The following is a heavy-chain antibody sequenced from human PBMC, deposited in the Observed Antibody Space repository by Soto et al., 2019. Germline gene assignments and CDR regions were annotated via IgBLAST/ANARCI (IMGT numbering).Heavy chain of an antibody. D-gene: IGHD4-17*01. CDR3: AKNLWDYGDFGY. CDR2: IYSGGST. J-gene: IGHJ4*02. CDR1: GFTVSSNF. V-gene: IGHV3-53*01. Sequence: EVQLLESAGGLVQPGGSLRLSCGASGFTVSSNFMSWVRQAPGKGLEWVSVIYSGGSTYYADSLKGRFTISRDHSKNTLYLQMNSLRAEDTAVYYCAKNLWDYGDFGYWGQGTLVTVSS.